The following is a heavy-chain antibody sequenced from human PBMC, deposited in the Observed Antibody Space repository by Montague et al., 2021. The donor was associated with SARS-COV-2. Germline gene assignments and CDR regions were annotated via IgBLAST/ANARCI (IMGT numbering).Heavy chain of an antibody. CDR1: GFTFSSYE. D-gene: IGHD3-22*01. J-gene: IGHJ4*02. CDR2: ISSSGSTI. V-gene: IGHV3-48*03. CDR3: ARSTYYYDSSGSYYFDY. Sequence: SLRLSCAASGFTFSSYEMNWVRQAPGKGLEWVSYISSSGSTIYYADSVKGRFTISRDNAKNSLYLQMNSLRAEDTAVYYCARSTYYYDSSGSYYFDYWGQGTLVTVSS.